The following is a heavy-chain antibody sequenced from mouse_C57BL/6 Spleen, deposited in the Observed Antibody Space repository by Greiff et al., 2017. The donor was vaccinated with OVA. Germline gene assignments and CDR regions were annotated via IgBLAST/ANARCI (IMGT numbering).Heavy chain of an antibody. D-gene: IGHD2-5*01. CDR2: IDPNSGGT. Sequence: QVQLQQPGAELVKPGASVKLSCKASGYTFTSYWMHWVKQRPGRGLEWIGGIDPNSGGTKYNEKFKSKATLTVDKPSSTAYMQLSSLTSEDSAVYYCARSESNEAMDYWGQGTSVTVSS. CDR1: GYTFTSYW. J-gene: IGHJ4*01. V-gene: IGHV1-72*01. CDR3: ARSESNEAMDY.